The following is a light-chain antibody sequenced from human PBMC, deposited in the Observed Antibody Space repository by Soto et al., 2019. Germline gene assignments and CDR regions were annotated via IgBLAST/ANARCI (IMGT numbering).Light chain of an antibody. CDR1: SSNIGSKT. V-gene: IGLV1-44*01. CDR2: SNN. CDR3: AVWDDSLNGDV. Sequence: QLVLTQPPSASGTPGQRVTISCSGSSSNIGSKTVNWYQHLPRAAPKLLIQSNNQRPSGVPDRFSGSQSGTSASLAISGLQSDDEADYYCAVWDDSLNGDVFGTGTKVTVL. J-gene: IGLJ1*01.